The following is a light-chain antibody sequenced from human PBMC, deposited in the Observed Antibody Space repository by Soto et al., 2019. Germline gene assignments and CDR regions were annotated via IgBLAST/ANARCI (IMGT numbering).Light chain of an antibody. J-gene: IGLJ1*01. CDR3: CSYAASNTFV. CDR2: DVS. V-gene: IGLV2-11*01. Sequence: QSALTQPRSVSGSPGQSVTISCTGTSSDVGGYTYVSWYQQYSGKAPKVMIYDVSKRPSGVPDRFSGSKSGNTASLTISGLQAEDEADYYCCSYAASNTFVFGTGTKLTVL. CDR1: SSDVGGYTY.